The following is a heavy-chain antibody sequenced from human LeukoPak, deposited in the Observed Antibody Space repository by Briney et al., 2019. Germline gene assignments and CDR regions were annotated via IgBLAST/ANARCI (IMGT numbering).Heavy chain of an antibody. Sequence: SSETLSLTCAVYGGSFSGYYWSWIRQPPGKGLEWIGEINHSGSTNYNPSLKSRVTISVDTSTNQFSLKLGSVTAADTAVYSCARQRSVRRGGALFPYYFDYWGPGTQVTVSS. V-gene: IGHV4-34*01. D-gene: IGHD3-10*02. J-gene: IGHJ4*02. CDR2: INHSGST. CDR3: ARQRSVRRGGALFPYYFDY. CDR1: GGSFSGYY.